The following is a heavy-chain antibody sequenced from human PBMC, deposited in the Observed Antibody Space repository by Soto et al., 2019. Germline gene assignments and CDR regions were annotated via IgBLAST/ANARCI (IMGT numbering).Heavy chain of an antibody. J-gene: IGHJ6*03. Sequence: PSETLSLTCTVSGGSISSSSYYWGWIRQPPGKGLEWIGSIYYSGSTYYNPSLKSRVTISVDTSKNQFSLKLSSVTAADTAVYYCARSTGDYPYYYYMDVWGKGTTVTVSS. CDR1: GGSISSSSYY. CDR3: ARSTGDYPYYYYMDV. D-gene: IGHD4-17*01. CDR2: IYYSGST. V-gene: IGHV4-39*01.